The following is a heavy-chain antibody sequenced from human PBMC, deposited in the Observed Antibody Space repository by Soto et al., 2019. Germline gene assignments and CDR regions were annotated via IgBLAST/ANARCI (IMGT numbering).Heavy chain of an antibody. V-gene: IGHV3-23*01. Sequence: GGSLRLSCAASGFTFSSHAMSRVRQAPGKGLEWVSAISGGGFTTYHADSVKGRFTISRDISKNTLYLQMDSLRSEDTAVYYCARVYYDSSGLSYFDYWGQGTLVTVSS. CDR3: ARVYYDSSGLSYFDY. D-gene: IGHD3-22*01. CDR1: GFTFSSHA. J-gene: IGHJ4*02. CDR2: ISGGGFTT.